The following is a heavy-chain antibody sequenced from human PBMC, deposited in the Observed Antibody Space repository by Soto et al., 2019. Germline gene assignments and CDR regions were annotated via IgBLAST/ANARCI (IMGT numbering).Heavy chain of an antibody. J-gene: IGHJ4*02. D-gene: IGHD2-8*01. CDR1: GYTFTSYA. Sequence: QVQLVQSGAGVKKPGASVKVSCQASGYTFTSYAMHWVRQALGHRLEWLGWINAGNGNTKYSQKFQGRVTITRDTYASKAYMELSSLRSEDTAVYYCVRSFERGVNIVLMVDAPVLYSWGQGTLVTVSS. CDR3: VRSFERGVNIVLMVDAPVLYS. CDR2: INAGNGNT. V-gene: IGHV1-3*01.